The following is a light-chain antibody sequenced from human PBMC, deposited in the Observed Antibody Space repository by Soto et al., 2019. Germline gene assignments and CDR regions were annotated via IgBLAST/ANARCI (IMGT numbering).Light chain of an antibody. CDR2: DAS. V-gene: IGKV1-5*01. CDR1: QSISIW. J-gene: IGKJ1*01. CDR3: QQYNSYAT. Sequence: DIQMTQSPSTLSASVGDSVTITCRASQSISIWLAWYQQKPGKAPNLLIYDASSLASGVPSRFSGSGSGTEFTLTISSLQPDDFATFYCQQYNSYATFGQGTKVDI.